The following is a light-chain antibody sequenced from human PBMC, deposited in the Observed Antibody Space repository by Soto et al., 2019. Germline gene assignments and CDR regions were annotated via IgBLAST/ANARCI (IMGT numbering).Light chain of an antibody. CDR2: DAS. CDR1: RSVSSGY. J-gene: IGKJ1*01. CDR3: QQYVNCPRT. Sequence: TPSLATFPLYRVDRATXSCRASRSVSSGYLAWYQQKSGHAPRLLIYDASTRATGIPDRFSGSGSGTDFTLTIVRLEPEDFAVYYCQQYVNCPRTFGQGTKVDIK. V-gene: IGKV3-20*01.